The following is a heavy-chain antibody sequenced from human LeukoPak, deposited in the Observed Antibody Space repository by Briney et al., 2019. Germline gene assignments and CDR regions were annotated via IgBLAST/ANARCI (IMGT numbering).Heavy chain of an antibody. D-gene: IGHD3-10*01. CDR1: GFTLRSYD. V-gene: IGHV3-7*01. J-gene: IGHJ6*02. Sequence: GGSLRLSCAASGFTLRSYDMSWVRQAPGKGLEWVANINQDGSEKYYVDSVKGRFTISRDNAKKSLWVQMNSLRAEDTAVYYCAKQGVTLVRGILSYGMDVWGQGTSVSVSS. CDR3: AKQGVTLVRGILSYGMDV. CDR2: INQDGSEK.